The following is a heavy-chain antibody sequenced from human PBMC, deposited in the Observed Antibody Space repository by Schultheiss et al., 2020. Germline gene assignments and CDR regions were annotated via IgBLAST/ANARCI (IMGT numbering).Heavy chain of an antibody. J-gene: IGHJ4*02. D-gene: IGHD5-12*01. CDR1: GFTFSSYW. CDR2: INSDGSST. Sequence: GGSLRLSCAASGFTFSSYWMHWVRQAPGKGLVWVSRINSDGSSTSYADSVKGRFTISRDNAKNTLYLQMNSLRDEDTAVYYCARAGYSGYDRPSSPFDYWGQGTLVTVSS. V-gene: IGHV3-74*01. CDR3: ARAGYSGYDRPSSPFDY.